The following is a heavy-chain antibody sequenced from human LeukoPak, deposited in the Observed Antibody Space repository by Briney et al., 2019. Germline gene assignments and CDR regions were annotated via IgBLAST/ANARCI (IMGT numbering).Heavy chain of an antibody. CDR2: INHSGST. V-gene: IGHV4-34*01. CDR1: GGSFSGYY. CDR3: ARWGGRYCSSTSCYRGDY. Sequence: SETLSLTCAVYGGSFSGYYWSWIRQPPGKGLEWIGEINHSGSTNYNPSLKSRVTISVDTSKNQFSLKLSSVTAADTAVYYCARWGGRYCSSTSCYRGDYWGQGTLVTVSS. D-gene: IGHD2-2*01. J-gene: IGHJ4*02.